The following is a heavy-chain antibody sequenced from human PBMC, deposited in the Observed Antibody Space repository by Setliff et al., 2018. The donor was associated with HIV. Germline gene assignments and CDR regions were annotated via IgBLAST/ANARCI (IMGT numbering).Heavy chain of an antibody. CDR2: IYHSGSA. CDR1: GGSISSSNW. J-gene: IGHJ5*02. V-gene: IGHV4-4*02. D-gene: IGHD6-13*01. CDR3: ARILVAAAGTGFDP. Sequence: SETLSLTCAISGGSISSSNWWSWVRQPPGKGLEWIGEIYHSGSANYNPSLKSRVIISIDKSKNKFSLKVSSVTAADTAVYYCARILVAAAGTGFDPWGQGILVTVSS.